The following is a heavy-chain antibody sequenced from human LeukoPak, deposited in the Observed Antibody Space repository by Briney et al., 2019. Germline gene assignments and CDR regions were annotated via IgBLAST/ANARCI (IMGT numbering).Heavy chain of an antibody. V-gene: IGHV4-34*01. CDR1: GFTVSSNY. CDR2: INHSGST. J-gene: IGHJ6*03. Sequence: GSLRLSCAASGFTVSSNYMSWIRQPPGKGLEWIGEINHSGSTNYNPSLKSRVTISVDTSKNQFSLKLSSVTAADTAVYYCARLRYSGYRVTVYYYMDVWGKGTTVTISS. CDR3: ARLRYSGYRVTVYYYMDV. D-gene: IGHD5-12*01.